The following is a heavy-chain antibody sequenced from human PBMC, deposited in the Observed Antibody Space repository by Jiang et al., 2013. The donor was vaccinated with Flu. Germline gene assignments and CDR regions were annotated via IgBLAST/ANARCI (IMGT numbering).Heavy chain of an antibody. CDR2: IGSGGDT. Sequence: GGGVVQPGRSLRLSCAASGFTFSSSDMHWVRQISGKGLEWVAAIGSGGDTYYLESVKGRFTVSRDNAKKSLFLQLNSLTDGDTAVYYCVRGGYASGFYLYGMDVWGNGTTVTVSS. D-gene: IGHD6-19*01. V-gene: IGHV3-13*01. J-gene: IGHJ6*04. CDR3: VRGGYASGFYLYGMDV. CDR1: GFTFSSSD.